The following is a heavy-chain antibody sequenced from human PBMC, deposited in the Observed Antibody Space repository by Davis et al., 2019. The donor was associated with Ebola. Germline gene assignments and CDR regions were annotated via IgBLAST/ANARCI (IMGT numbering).Heavy chain of an antibody. CDR2: IYYSGST. J-gene: IGHJ5*02. D-gene: IGHD4-11*01. Sequence: ETLSLTCTVSGGSISSYYWSWIRQPPGKGLEWIGYIYYSGSTNYNPSLKSRVTISVDTSKNQFSLKLSSVTAADTAVYYCARNRLHSNWFDPWGQGTLVTVSS. V-gene: IGHV4-59*08. CDR3: ARNRLHSNWFDP. CDR1: GGSISSYY.